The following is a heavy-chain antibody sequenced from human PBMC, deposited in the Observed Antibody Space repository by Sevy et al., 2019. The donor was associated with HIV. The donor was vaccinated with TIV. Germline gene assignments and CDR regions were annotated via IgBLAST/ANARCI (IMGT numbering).Heavy chain of an antibody. J-gene: IGHJ3*01. CDR2: IYVGDPDT. Sequence: GGSLRLSCKGSGYDFNTHWIVWVRQMPGKGLEWMGIIYVGDPDTRYSPSFQGQVTISADKSINTAYLQWSSLKASDTAMYYCARRQTIYTALDFWGQGTMVTVSS. V-gene: IGHV5-51*01. D-gene: IGHD3-3*01. CDR1: GYDFNTHW. CDR3: ARRQTIYTALDF.